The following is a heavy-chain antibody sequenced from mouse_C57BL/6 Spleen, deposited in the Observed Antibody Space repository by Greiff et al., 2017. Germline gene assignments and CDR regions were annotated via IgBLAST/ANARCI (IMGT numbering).Heavy chain of an antibody. CDR3: ARAYYDYDDFDY. D-gene: IGHD2-4*01. CDR2: IYPGDGDT. V-gene: IGHV1-82*01. CDR1: GYAFSSSW. J-gene: IGHJ2*01. Sequence: VQLMESGPELVKPGASVKISCKASGYAFSSSWMNWVKQRPGKGLEWIGRIYPGDGDTNYNGKIKGKATLTADKSSSTADMQLSSLTSEDSAVYFCARAYYDYDDFDYWGQGTTLTVSS.